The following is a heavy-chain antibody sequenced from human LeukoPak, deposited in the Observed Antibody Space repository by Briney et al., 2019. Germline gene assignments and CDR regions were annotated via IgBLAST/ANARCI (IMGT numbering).Heavy chain of an antibody. Sequence: GGSLRLSCAASEFPFNGYWMSWVRQAPGKGLECEANTNQDGSEKYYVDSVRGRFTISRDNAKNSLYLQMNSLRAEDTAVYYCARLGRWTQLWSYGIWGRGTLVTVSS. D-gene: IGHD5-18*01. CDR3: ARLGRWTQLWSYGI. CDR2: TNQDGSEK. V-gene: IGHV3-7*01. CDR1: EFPFNGYW. J-gene: IGHJ4*02.